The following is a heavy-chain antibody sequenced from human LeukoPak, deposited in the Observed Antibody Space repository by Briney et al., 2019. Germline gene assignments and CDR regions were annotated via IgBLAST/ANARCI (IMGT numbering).Heavy chain of an antibody. J-gene: IGHJ4*02. V-gene: IGHV3-15*01. CDR1: GFTFSKAW. CDR2: IKSKTDGGTT. CDR3: ITVPDYGDSLNFDY. D-gene: IGHD4-17*01. Sequence: GGSLRLSCAASGFTFSKAWMSWVRQAPGKGLEWVGRIKSKTDGGTTDYAAPVKGRFTISRDDSKNTLYLQMNSLKTEDTAVYYCITVPDYGDSLNFDYWGQGTLVTVSS.